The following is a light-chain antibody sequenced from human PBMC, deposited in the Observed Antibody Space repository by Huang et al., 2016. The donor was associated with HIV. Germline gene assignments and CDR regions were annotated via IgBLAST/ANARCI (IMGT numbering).Light chain of an antibody. CDR3: QQAHTFPLT. V-gene: IGKV1D-12*01. CDR1: QGISTG. Sequence: DIQMTQSPSAVSASVGDRVTITCRASQGISTGLVWYQQKPGRAPKFLIYGASELQTGVPSRFSGSGSGTDFTLTISSLQPEDFATYYCQQAHTFPLTFGGGTKVEMK. J-gene: IGKJ4*01. CDR2: GAS.